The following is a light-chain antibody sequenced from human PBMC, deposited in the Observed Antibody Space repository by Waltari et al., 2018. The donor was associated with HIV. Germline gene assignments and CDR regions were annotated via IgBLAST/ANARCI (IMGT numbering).Light chain of an antibody. CDR2: EVT. CDR3: GSYTGDESPDVV. Sequence: QSALTQPPSASGSPGQSVTISCTGTSSDIGGFVSWYQQHSGKAPKLWIYEVTKRPSGVPDRFSGSTSGNTASLTVSGLQAEDEADYYCGSYTGDESPDVVFGEGTKLTVL. V-gene: IGLV2-8*01. J-gene: IGLJ2*01. CDR1: SSDIGGF.